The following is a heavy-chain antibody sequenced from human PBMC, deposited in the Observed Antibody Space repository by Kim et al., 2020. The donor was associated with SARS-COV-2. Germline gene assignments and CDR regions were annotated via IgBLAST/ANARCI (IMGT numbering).Heavy chain of an antibody. V-gene: IGHV3-23*01. CDR1: GFVFSEYD. D-gene: IGHD1-1*01. J-gene: IGHJ4*02. CDR2: IASGGDDST. Sequence: GGSLRLSCVASGFVFSEYDMSWVRQAPGKGLEWVSGIASGGDDSTYYADAVRGRFSISRDDSKNTLYLQMHSLRADDTALYYCAKHWIRTHDHWGPGTRVTLSS. CDR3: AKHWIRTHDH.